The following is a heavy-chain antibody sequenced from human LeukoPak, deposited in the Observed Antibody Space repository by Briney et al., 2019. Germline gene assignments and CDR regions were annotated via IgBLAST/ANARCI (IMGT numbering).Heavy chain of an antibody. Sequence: ASVKVSRKASGYTFTSYYMHWVRQAPGQGLEWMGIINPSGGSTSYAQKFQGRVTMTRDMSTSTVYMELSSLRSEDTAVYYCARAGVIAVAGTHFDPWGQGTLVTVSS. J-gene: IGHJ5*02. D-gene: IGHD6-19*01. CDR2: INPSGGST. V-gene: IGHV1-46*01. CDR3: ARAGVIAVAGTHFDP. CDR1: GYTFTSYY.